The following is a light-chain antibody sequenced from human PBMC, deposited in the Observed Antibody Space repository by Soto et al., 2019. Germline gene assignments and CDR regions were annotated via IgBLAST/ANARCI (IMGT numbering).Light chain of an antibody. CDR1: QSVSSSY. CDR3: QQRSNWPWT. CDR2: DAS. V-gene: IGKV3D-20*02. Sequence: EIVLTQSPGTLSLSPGERATLSCRASQSVSSSYLAWYQQEPGQAPRLLIYDASNRATGIPARFSGSGSGTDFTLTISSLEPEDFAVYYCQQRSNWPWTFGQGTKVDIK. J-gene: IGKJ1*01.